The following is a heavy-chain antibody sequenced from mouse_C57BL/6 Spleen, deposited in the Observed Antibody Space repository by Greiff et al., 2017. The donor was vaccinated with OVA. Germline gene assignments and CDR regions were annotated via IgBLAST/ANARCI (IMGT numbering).Heavy chain of an antibody. CDR3: AILITTVVDFDY. CDR2: INPSNGGT. Sequence: VQLQQSGTELVKPGASVKLSCKASGYTFTSYWMHWVKQRPGQGLEWIGNINPSNGGTNYNEKFKSKATLTVDKSSSTAYMQLSSLTSEDSAVYYCAILITTVVDFDYWGQGTTLTVSS. V-gene: IGHV1-53*01. J-gene: IGHJ2*01. D-gene: IGHD1-1*01. CDR1: GYTFTSYW.